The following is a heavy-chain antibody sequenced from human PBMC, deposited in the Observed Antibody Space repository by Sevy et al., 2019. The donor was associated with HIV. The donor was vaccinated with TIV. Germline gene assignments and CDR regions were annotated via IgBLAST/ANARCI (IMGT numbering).Heavy chain of an antibody. CDR2: ISYDGSNK. Sequence: GGSLRLSCAASGFTFSSYGMHWVRQAPGKGLEWVAVISYDGSNKYYADSVKGRFTISRDNSKNTLYLQMNSLRAEDTAVYYCAKDRTPYSSSSITWFDPWGQGTLVTFSS. CDR1: GFTFSSYG. J-gene: IGHJ5*02. V-gene: IGHV3-30*18. D-gene: IGHD6-6*01. CDR3: AKDRTPYSSSSITWFDP.